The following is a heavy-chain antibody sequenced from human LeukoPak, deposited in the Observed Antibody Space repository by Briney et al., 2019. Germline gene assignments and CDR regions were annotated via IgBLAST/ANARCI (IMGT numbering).Heavy chain of an antibody. CDR1: GGSISSYY. CDR2: IYYSGST. Sequence: NASETLSLTCTVSGGSISSYYWSWIRQPPGKGLEWIGYIYYSGSTNYNPFLKSRVTISVDTSKNQFSLKLSSVTAADTAVYYCARVLRLWFGESPYYYYYYMDVWGKGTTVTISS. V-gene: IGHV4-59*01. CDR3: ARVLRLWFGESPYYYYYYMDV. J-gene: IGHJ6*03. D-gene: IGHD3-10*01.